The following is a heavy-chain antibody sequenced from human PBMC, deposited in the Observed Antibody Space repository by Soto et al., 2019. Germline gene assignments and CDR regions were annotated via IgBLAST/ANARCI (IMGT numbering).Heavy chain of an antibody. CDR2: IYPSDSDV. CDR3: ARIIADWYFDL. J-gene: IGHJ2*01. V-gene: IGHV5-51*01. D-gene: IGHD3-16*02. Sequence: PGESLKISCKGSGYSFAPYWIGWVRQMPGKDLEWMGIIYPSDSDVRYSPSFQGQVTMSADKSISTVYLQWNSLKASDTAMYYCARIIADWYFDLWGRGTLVTVSS. CDR1: GYSFAPYW.